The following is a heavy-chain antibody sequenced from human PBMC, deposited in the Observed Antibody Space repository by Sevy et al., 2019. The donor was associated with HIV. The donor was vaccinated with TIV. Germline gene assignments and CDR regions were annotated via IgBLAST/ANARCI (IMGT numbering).Heavy chain of an antibody. CDR3: AKDRRYSHFDP. Sequence: GGCLRLSCAASGFTFSSYGMHWVRQAPGKGLEWVAVISYDGSNKYYADSVKGRFTISRDNSKNTLYLQMNSLRAEDTAVYYCAKDRRYSHFDPWGQGTLVTVSS. D-gene: IGHD3-9*01. CDR2: ISYDGSNK. J-gene: IGHJ5*02. V-gene: IGHV3-30*18. CDR1: GFTFSSYG.